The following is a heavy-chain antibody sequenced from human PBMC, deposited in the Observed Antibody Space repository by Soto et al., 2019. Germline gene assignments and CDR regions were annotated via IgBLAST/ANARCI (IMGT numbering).Heavy chain of an antibody. CDR2: ISSGGDTI. D-gene: IGHD6-13*01. J-gene: IGHJ4*02. V-gene: IGHV3-48*03. Sequence: PGGSLRLSCAASGFSFSNYEMNWVRQAPGKGLEWVAYISSGGDTIHYADSVRGRFTVSRDNARNSLSLQMNTLRVEDTALYYCARDRAAGGYWGQGTLVTVSS. CDR1: GFSFSNYE. CDR3: ARDRAAGGY.